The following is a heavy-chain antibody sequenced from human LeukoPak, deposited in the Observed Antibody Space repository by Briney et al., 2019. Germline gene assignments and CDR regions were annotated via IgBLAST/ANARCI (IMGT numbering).Heavy chain of an antibody. J-gene: IGHJ4*02. Sequence: SETLSLTCTVSGGSISSYYWSWIRQPPGKGLEWIGYIYYSGSTNYNPSLKSRVTISVDTSKNQFSLKLRSVTAADTAVYYCARGGYSYGPGFDYWGQGTLVTVSS. CDR1: GGSISSYY. D-gene: IGHD5-18*01. CDR2: IYYSGST. V-gene: IGHV4-59*01. CDR3: ARGGYSYGPGFDY.